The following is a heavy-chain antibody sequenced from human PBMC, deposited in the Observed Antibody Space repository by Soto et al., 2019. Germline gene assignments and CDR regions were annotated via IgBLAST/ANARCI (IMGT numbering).Heavy chain of an antibody. V-gene: IGHV1-24*01. CDR2: FDPEDGET. CDR1: GYTLTELS. J-gene: IGHJ4*02. Sequence: GASVKVSCKVSGYTLTELSMHWVRQAPGKGLEWMGGFDPEDGETIYAQKFQGRVTMTEDTSTDTAYMELGSLRSEDTAVYYCATATEYYDFWSGYGTKYYFYYWGQGTLVTVSS. D-gene: IGHD3-3*01. CDR3: ATATEYYDFWSGYGTKYYFYY.